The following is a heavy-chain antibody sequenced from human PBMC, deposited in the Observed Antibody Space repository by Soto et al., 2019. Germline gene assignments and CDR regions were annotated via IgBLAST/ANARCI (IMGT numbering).Heavy chain of an antibody. V-gene: IGHV3-53*01. J-gene: IGHJ4*02. CDR1: GLPVAANS. D-gene: IGHD7-27*01. Sequence: EVQLVESGGGLIHPGGPRGLSWAAPGLPVAANSLGWVRQAPGRGLEWVSGIYSDGSTIYADSVKGRFTIFRDNSKNTLYLQMNSLRAEDTAVYHCARASSRWGSEAAYWGQGTLVTVSS. CDR2: IYSDGST. CDR3: ARASSRWGSEAAY.